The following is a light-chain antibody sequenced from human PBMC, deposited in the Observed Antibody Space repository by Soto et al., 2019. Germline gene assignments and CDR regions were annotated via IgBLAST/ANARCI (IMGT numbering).Light chain of an antibody. V-gene: IGKV3-20*01. CDR1: RSLSSTS. J-gene: IGKJ1*01. Sequence: EIVLTQSLGTLSLSPGERAALSCRARRSLSSTSLAWYQQRPCQAPSLLIYDVSRRAAGIPDRFSGSGSGTDFTLTIIRLEPDDFAVYYCQQYGSSPRTFGQGTKVDIK. CDR3: QQYGSSPRT. CDR2: DVS.